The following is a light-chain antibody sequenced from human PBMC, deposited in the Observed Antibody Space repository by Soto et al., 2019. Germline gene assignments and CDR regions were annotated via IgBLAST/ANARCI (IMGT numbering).Light chain of an antibody. V-gene: IGKV3-20*01. Sequence: EIVLTQSPATLSLSPGERATLSCRASQSIDSNYLSWYQQKAGQAPRLLISGASSRATGIPDRFSGSGSGTDFTLTISRLEPEDFAVYYCQQYGSSWITFGQGTRLEIK. CDR2: GAS. CDR1: QSIDSNY. CDR3: QQYGSSWIT. J-gene: IGKJ5*01.